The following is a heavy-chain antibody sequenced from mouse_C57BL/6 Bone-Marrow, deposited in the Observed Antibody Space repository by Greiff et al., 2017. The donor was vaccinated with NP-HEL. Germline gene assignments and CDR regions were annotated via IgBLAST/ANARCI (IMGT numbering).Heavy chain of an antibody. CDR2: ISNGGGST. CDR1: GFTFSDYY. J-gene: IGHJ4*01. D-gene: IGHD1-1*01. V-gene: IGHV5-12*01. CDR3: ARDGSSFYYAMDY. Sequence: VQLKESGGGLVQPGGSLKLSCAASGFTFSDYYMYWVRQTPEKRLEWVAYISNGGGSTYYPDTVKGRSTISRDNAKNTLYLQMSRLKSEDTAMYYCARDGSSFYYAMDYWGQGTSVTVSS.